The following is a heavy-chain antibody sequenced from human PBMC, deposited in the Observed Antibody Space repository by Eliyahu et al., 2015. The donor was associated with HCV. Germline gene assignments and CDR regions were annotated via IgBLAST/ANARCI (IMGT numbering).Heavy chain of an antibody. CDR3: ASGGGGIAVAGTGGWFDP. Sequence: QVQLQESGPGLVKPSETLSLTCTVXGGSIXTYYWXWIRQPPGKGLEWIGDIHXSGSTNYNPSLKSRVTIXLDTSKNQFSLNLTSVTAADTAVYYCASGGGGIAVAGTGGWFDPWGQGTLVTVSS. CDR2: IHXSGST. J-gene: IGHJ5*02. CDR1: GGSIXTYY. D-gene: IGHD6-19*01. V-gene: IGHV4-59*01.